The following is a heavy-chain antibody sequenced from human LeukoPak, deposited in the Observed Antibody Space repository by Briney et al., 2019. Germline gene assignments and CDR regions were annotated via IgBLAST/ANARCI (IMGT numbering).Heavy chain of an antibody. Sequence: SETLSLTCTVSGGSISSCSYYWGWIRQPPGKGLEWIGSNYYSGSTYYNPSLKSRVTISVDTSKNQFSLKLSSVTAADTGVYYGARRSGIIDILTGSINWFDPWGQGSLVTVSS. J-gene: IGHJ5*02. D-gene: IGHD3-9*01. CDR3: ARRSGIIDILTGSINWFDP. V-gene: IGHV4-39*07. CDR1: GGSISSCSYY. CDR2: NYYSGST.